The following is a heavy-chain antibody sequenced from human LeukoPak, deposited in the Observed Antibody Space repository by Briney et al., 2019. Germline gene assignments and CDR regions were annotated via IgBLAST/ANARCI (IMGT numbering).Heavy chain of an antibody. V-gene: IGHV4-59*12. D-gene: IGHD3-22*01. CDR2: ISYSGST. Sequence: SQTLSLTRTVSGGSLSPYYWSWIRQSPGKGLEWIGYISYSGSTNYNPSLKSRVTMSVDTSKNQFSLKLSSVTAADTAVYYCARKYYYDSSGLAFDIWGQGTMVTVSS. CDR1: GGSLSPYY. J-gene: IGHJ3*02. CDR3: ARKYYYDSSGLAFDI.